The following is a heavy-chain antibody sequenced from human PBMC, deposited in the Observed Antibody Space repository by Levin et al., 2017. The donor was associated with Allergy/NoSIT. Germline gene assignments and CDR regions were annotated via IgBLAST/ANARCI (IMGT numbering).Heavy chain of an antibody. Sequence: GESLKISCAASGILFSSYDMNWVRQAPGKGMEWVPSISAGGNYIYYADSVKGRFTISRDNGKNSLSLQMNSLRAEDTAVYYCASCAMSHYDRSAFDYFYYAMAVWGQGTTVTVSS. CDR2: ISAGGNYI. CDR3: ASCAMSHYDRSAFDYFYYAMAV. J-gene: IGHJ6*02. D-gene: IGHD3-22*01. CDR1: GILFSSYD. V-gene: IGHV3-21*01.